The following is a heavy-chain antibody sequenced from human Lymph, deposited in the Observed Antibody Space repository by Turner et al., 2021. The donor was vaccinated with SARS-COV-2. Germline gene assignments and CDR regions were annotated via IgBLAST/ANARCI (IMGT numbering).Heavy chain of an antibody. CDR2: INPNSGGT. V-gene: IGHV1-2*02. J-gene: IGHJ6*02. D-gene: IGHD3-3*01. CDR1: GYTFTVYY. Sequence: QVQLVQSGAEVKKPGASVKVSCQASGYTFTVYYMHWVRQAPGQGLEWMGWINPNSGGTNYAQKCQGRVTMTRDTSISTAYMELSRLRSDDTAVYYCARDVERYNDFWSGYSGGYGLDVWGQGTTVTVSS. CDR3: ARDVERYNDFWSGYSGGYGLDV.